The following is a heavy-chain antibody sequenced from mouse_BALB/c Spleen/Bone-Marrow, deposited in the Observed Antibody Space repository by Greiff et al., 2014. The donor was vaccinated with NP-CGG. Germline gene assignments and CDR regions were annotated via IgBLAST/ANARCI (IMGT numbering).Heavy chain of an antibody. CDR2: IYPGDGDT. D-gene: IGHD1-1*01. CDR3: ARLLGYYFDY. J-gene: IGHJ2*01. CDR1: GYAFSSSW. Sequence: QVQLQQSGPELVKPGASVKISCKASGYAFSSSWMNWVKQRPGQGLEWIGRIYPGDGDTNYNGKFEGKATLTADKSSSTAYMQLSSLTSVDSAVYFCARLLGYYFDYWGQGTTLSLL. V-gene: IGHV1-82*01.